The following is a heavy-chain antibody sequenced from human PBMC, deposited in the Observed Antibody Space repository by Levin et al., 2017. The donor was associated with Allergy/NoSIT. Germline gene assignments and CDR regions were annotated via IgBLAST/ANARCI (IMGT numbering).Heavy chain of an antibody. CDR3: AKERSSSWYHFDY. CDR1: GFTFSSYG. CDR2: ISYDGSNK. Sequence: GGSLRLSCAASGFTFSSYGMHWVRQAPGKGLEWVAVISYDGSNKYYADSVKGRFTISRDNSKNTLYLQMNSLRAEDTAVYYCAKERSSSWYHFDYWGQGTLVTVSS. V-gene: IGHV3-30*18. J-gene: IGHJ4*02. D-gene: IGHD6-13*01.